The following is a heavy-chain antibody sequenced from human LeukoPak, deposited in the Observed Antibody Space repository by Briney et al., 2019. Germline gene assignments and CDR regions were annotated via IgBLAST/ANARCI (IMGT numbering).Heavy chain of an antibody. J-gene: IGHJ5*02. D-gene: IGHD1-7*01. V-gene: IGHV3-21*01. CDR2: ISSSSSYI. Sequence: GGSLRLSCAASGFTFSSYSMNWVRQAPGKGLEWVLSISSSSSYIYYADSVKGRFTISRDNAKNSLYLQMNSLRAEDTAVYYCARERWTGTTRNGWFDPWGQGTLVTVSS. CDR3: ARERWTGTTRNGWFDP. CDR1: GFTFSSYS.